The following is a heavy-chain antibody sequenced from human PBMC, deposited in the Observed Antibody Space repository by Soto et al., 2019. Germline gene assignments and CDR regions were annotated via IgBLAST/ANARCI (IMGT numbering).Heavy chain of an antibody. J-gene: IGHJ6*03. CDR1: GYTFTSYG. D-gene: IGHD4-17*01. Sequence: ASVKVSCKASGYTFTSYGISWVRQAPGQGLEWMGWISAYNGNTNYAQKLQGRVTMTTDTSTSTAYMELGSLRSDDTAVYYCARMLGYGDYYYYYMDVWGKGTTVTVSS. CDR2: ISAYNGNT. V-gene: IGHV1-18*01. CDR3: ARMLGYGDYYYYYMDV.